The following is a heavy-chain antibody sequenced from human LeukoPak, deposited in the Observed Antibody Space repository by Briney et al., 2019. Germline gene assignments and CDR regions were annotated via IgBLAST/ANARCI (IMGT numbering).Heavy chain of an antibody. CDR3: ARVVDYANPRHDY. CDR1: GFTFFNYW. D-gene: IGHD4/OR15-4a*01. J-gene: IGHJ4*02. CDR2: INLEGSQK. Sequence: QPGGSLRLSCAASGFTFFNYWMSWVRQAPGKGLEWVANINLEGSQKYYVDSLKGRFTISRDNANNLLYLQMNSLRAEDTAVYYCARVVDYANPRHDYWGQGTLVTVSS. V-gene: IGHV3-7*01.